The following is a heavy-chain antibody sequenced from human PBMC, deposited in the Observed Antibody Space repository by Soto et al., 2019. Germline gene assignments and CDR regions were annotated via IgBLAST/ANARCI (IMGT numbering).Heavy chain of an antibody. CDR3: AKPAYTSRGNTFDI. CDR1: GFTFSTHA. Sequence: EVQLLESGGGLVQPGGSLRLSCAASGFTFSTHAMSWVRQAPGQGLEWVSAVSGPDGATYYTDSVKGRFTISRDSSKNSLSLQMNSLRAEDTAVYYCAKPAYTSRGNTFDIWGQGTTVTVSS. CDR2: VSGPDGAT. D-gene: IGHD3-16*01. V-gene: IGHV3-23*01. J-gene: IGHJ3*02.